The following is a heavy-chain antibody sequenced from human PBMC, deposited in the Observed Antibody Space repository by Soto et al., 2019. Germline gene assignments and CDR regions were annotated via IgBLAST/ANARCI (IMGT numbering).Heavy chain of an antibody. J-gene: IGHJ4*02. CDR1: GYTFTSYA. D-gene: IGHD3-10*01. Sequence: GSVKVSCKASGYTFTSYAMHWVRQAPGQRLEWMGWINAGNGNTKYSQKFQGRVTITRDTSASTAYMELSSLRSEDTAVYYCARFGSGSQVDYWGQGTLVTVSS. V-gene: IGHV1-3*01. CDR3: ARFGSGSQVDY. CDR2: INAGNGNT.